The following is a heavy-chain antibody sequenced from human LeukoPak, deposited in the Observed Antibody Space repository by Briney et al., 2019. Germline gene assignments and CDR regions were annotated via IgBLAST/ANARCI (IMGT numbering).Heavy chain of an antibody. Sequence: SVKVSCKASGGTFSSYAISWVRQAPGQGLEWMGRIIPILGIANYAQKFQGRVTITADKSTSTAYMELSGLRSEDTAVYYCARGEGPVKQWLAYYYYGMDVWGQGTTVTVSS. D-gene: IGHD6-19*01. CDR2: IIPILGIA. J-gene: IGHJ6*02. CDR1: GGTFSSYA. V-gene: IGHV1-69*04. CDR3: ARGEGPVKQWLAYYYYGMDV.